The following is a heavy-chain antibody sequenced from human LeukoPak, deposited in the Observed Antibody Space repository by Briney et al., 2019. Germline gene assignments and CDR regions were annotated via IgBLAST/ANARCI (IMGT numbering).Heavy chain of an antibody. D-gene: IGHD3-10*01. CDR3: AKSNGYGLVDI. CDR2: INHSGST. V-gene: IGHV4-34*01. J-gene: IGHJ3*02. Sequence: SETLSLTCAVYGGSFSGYYWSWIRQPPGKGLEWIGEINHSGSTNYSPSLESRVTISLDTSRNQFSLKLNSVTAADTAVYYCAKSNGYGLVDIWGQGTMVTVSS. CDR1: GGSFSGYY.